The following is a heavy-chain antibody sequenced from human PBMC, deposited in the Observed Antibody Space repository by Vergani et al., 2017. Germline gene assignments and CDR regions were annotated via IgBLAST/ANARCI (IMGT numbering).Heavy chain of an antibody. D-gene: IGHD1-20*01. CDR3: AKDLRRYGFVTGTDY. Sequence: EVQLVESGGVVVQPGGSLRLSCAASGFTFSSYAMSWVRQAPGKGLEWVSAISGSGGSTYYADSVKGRFTISRDNSKNTLYLQMNSLRAEDTAVYYCAKDLRRYGFVTGTDYWGQGTLVTVSS. CDR2: ISGSGGST. CDR1: GFTFSSYA. V-gene: IGHV3-23*04. J-gene: IGHJ4*02.